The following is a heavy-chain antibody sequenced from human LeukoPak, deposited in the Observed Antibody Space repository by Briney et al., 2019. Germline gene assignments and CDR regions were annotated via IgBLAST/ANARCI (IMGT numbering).Heavy chain of an antibody. V-gene: IGHV1-2*02. CDR2: INPKSGGT. Sequence: ASVKVSCKASGYTFTGYYMHWVRQAPGQGLEWMGWINPKSGGTNYAQKFQGRVTMTTDTSTSTAYMELRSLRSDDTAVYYCARDRGYCSGGSCWTYYYYMDVWGKGTTVTVSS. J-gene: IGHJ6*03. CDR3: ARDRGYCSGGSCWTYYYYMDV. D-gene: IGHD2-15*01. CDR1: GYTFTGYY.